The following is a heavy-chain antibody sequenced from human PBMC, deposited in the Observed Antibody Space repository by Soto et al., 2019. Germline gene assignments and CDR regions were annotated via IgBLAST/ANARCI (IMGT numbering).Heavy chain of an antibody. CDR2: IIPIFGTA. CDR1: GGTFSSYA. V-gene: IGHV1-69*06. D-gene: IGHD1-7*01. J-gene: IGHJ6*02. Sequence: SVKVSCKASGGTFSSYAISWVRQAPEQGLEWMGGIIPIFGTANYAQKFQGRVTITADKSTSTAYMELSSLRSEDTAVYYCASSGNSNIMSYYYYGMDVWGQGTTVTVSS. CDR3: ASSGNSNIMSYYYYGMDV.